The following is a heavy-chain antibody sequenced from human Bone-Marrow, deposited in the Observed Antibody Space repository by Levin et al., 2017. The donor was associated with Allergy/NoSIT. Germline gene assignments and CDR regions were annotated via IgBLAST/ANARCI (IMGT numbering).Heavy chain of an antibody. CDR2: ISSSGDDK. V-gene: IGHV3-21*01. CDR1: GFMFTTYT. Sequence: KSGGSLRLSCAASGFMFTTYTMNWVRQAPGKRLEWVSSISSSGDDKYYGDSVKGRFTISRDNAKNSLYLRMNSLRAEDTAVYYCASRVPPTAYYYYGMDVWGQGTRVTVSS. CDR3: ASRVPPTAYYYYGMDV. D-gene: IGHD3-10*01. J-gene: IGHJ6*02.